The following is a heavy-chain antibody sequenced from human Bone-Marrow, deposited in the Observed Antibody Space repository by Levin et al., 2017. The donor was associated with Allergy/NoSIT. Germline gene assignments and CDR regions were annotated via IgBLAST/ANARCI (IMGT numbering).Heavy chain of an antibody. CDR1: GFSLSTSGVS. V-gene: IGHV2-5*02. Sequence: ESGPTLVKPTQTLTLTCTFSGFSLSTSGVSVGWIRQPPGNDLERLALIYWDADVRYRASLKRRLVILKDPSKNQVVLTLTNVDPADTATYFCARGKYQLLDAFDICGQGTMVTVSS. CDR3: ARGKYQLLDAFDI. CDR2: IYWDADV. D-gene: IGHD2-2*01. J-gene: IGHJ3*02.